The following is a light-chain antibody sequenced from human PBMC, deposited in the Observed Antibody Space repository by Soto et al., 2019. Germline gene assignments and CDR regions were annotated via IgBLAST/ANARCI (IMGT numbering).Light chain of an antibody. V-gene: IGKV3-15*01. CDR1: QSVSIN. J-gene: IGKJ2*01. CDR2: GAS. Sequence: EIVMTQSPATLSVSPGERATLSCRASQSVSINLAWYQQKPGQAPSLPIYGASTRATGIPARFSGSGSGTEFTLTISSLQSEDFAVYYCQQYNNWPPYTFGQGTKLEIK. CDR3: QQYNNWPPYT.